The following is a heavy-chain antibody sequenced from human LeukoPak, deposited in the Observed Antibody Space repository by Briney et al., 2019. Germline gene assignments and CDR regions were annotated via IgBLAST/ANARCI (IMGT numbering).Heavy chain of an antibody. V-gene: IGHV5-51*01. D-gene: IGHD6-13*01. J-gene: IGHJ3*02. Sequence: GESLKIPCKGSGYSFTSYWIGWVRQMPGKGLEWMGIIYPGDSDTRYSPSFQGQVTISADKSISTAYLQWSSLKASDTAMYYCARLKEYSSSWYGAFDIWGQGTVVTVSS. CDR3: ARLKEYSSSWYGAFDI. CDR2: IYPGDSDT. CDR1: GYSFTSYW.